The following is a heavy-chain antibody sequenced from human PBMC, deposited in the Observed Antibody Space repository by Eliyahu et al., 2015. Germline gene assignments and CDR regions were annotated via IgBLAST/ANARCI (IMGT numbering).Heavy chain of an antibody. CDR2: IXSGGST. V-gene: IGHV3-66*01. CDR1: GFXVSXNY. D-gene: IGHD6-6*01. CDR3: ARGIAARLRAFDP. Sequence: EVQLVESGGGLVQPGGSLXLSCXASGFXVSXNYMSWVRXAXGKGLEWXSVIXSGGSTYYADSVKGRFTISRDNSKNTLYLQMNSLRAEDTAVYYCARGIAARLRAFDPWGQGTLVTVSS. J-gene: IGHJ5*02.